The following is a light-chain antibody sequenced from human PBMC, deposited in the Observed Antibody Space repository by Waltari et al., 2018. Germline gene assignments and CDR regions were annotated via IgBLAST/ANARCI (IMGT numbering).Light chain of an antibody. V-gene: IGKV2D-29*01. CDR2: EVS. CDR3: MQSIQLPLFT. Sequence: IVLTQTTLSLSVTTGQPASISCKSSQSLVHTDGKTSLYWYLQKAGQPPQLLIHEVSDRFTGVPPRFSGSGSGTDFTLKISRVEAEDVGIYYCMQSIQLPLFTFGPGTKVEIK. J-gene: IGKJ3*01. CDR1: QSLVHTDGKTS.